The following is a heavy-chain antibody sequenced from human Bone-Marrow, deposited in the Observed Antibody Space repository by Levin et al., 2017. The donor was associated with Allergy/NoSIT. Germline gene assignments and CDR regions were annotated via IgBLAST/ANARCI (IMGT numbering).Heavy chain of an antibody. CDR1: GFKFENIA. D-gene: IGHD3-22*01. CDR2: INWNGDTT. V-gene: IGHV3-9*01. CDR3: AKKRTSVYWGAFDF. J-gene: IGHJ4*02. Sequence: GGSLRLSCVASGFKFENIAMNWVRQAPGKGLEWVSGINWNGDTTDYADFAKGRFTIYRDNAKNSLYLHMDSLRAEDTAFYYCAKKRTSVYWGAFDFWGQGTLVTVSS.